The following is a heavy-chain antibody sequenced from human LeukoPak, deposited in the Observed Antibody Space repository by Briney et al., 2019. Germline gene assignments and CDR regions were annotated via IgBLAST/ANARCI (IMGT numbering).Heavy chain of an antibody. CDR1: GFTFSTFA. V-gene: IGHV3-30*04. J-gene: IGHJ4*02. Sequence: GGSLRLSCAASGFTFSTFAMHWVRQTPGKGLEWVAVIAYDENNKNYADSVKGRFTISRDNSKNTLYLQMNSLRADDTAIYYCARENGGWYWGYFDYWGQGTLVTVSS. CDR2: IAYDENNK. CDR3: ARENGGWYWGYFDY. D-gene: IGHD6-19*01.